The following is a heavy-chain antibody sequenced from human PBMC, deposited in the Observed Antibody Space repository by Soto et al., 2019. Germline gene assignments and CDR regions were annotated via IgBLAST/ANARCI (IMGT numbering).Heavy chain of an antibody. Sequence: QVQLVESGGGVVQPGRSLRLSCAASGFTFSSYGMHWVRQAPGKGLEWVAVIWYDGSNKYYADSVKGRFTISRDNSKNPLYLQMNSLRAEDTAVYYCAREGDSSGYYYIYYGMDVWGQGTTVTVSS. CDR1: GFTFSSYG. V-gene: IGHV3-33*01. CDR2: IWYDGSNK. J-gene: IGHJ6*02. CDR3: AREGDSSGYYYIYYGMDV. D-gene: IGHD3-22*01.